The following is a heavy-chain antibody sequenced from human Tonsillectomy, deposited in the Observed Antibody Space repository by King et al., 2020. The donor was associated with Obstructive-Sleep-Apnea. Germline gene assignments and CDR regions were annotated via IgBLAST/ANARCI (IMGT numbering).Heavy chain of an antibody. CDR3: ARDEGPVGATFGMDL. D-gene: IGHD1-26*01. J-gene: IGHJ6*02. CDR1: GFTFSIYW. V-gene: IGHV3-7*03. CDR2: IKYDGGEK. Sequence: VQLVESGGDLVQPGGSLRLSCTASGFTFSIYWMSWVRQAPGKGLEWVANIKYDGGEKYFVDSVKGRFTISRDNAKNSLYLQMNSLRVEDTAVYYCARDEGPVGATFGMDLWGQGTTVTVSS.